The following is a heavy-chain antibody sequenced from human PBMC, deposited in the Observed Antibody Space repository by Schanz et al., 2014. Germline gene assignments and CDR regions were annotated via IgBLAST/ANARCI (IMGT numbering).Heavy chain of an antibody. V-gene: IGHV3-30-3*01. CDR2: ISHDGNNK. J-gene: IGHJ3*02. Sequence: VQLLESGGGLVQPGGSLRLSCAASGFSFSIFAMTWVRQAPGQGLEWAALISHDGNNKHYVDSVEGRFTISRDNSKSMLFLEMSSLRVEDTAVYYCARDYSYCNGRNCYNTFDIWGQGTMVTVSS. CDR3: ARDYSYCNGRNCYNTFDI. CDR1: GFSFSIFA. D-gene: IGHD2-15*01.